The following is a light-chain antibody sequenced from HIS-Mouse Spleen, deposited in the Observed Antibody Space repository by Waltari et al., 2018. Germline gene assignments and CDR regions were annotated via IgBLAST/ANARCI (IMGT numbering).Light chain of an antibody. J-gene: IGKJ3*01. Sequence: EIVLTQSPATLSLSPGERATLSCRASQSVSSYLAWYQQKPGHAPRLLIYDASNRATGIPARFSGSGSGTDFTLTISSLEPEDFAVYYCQQRSNWPRTFGPGTKVDIK. V-gene: IGKV3-11*01. CDR1: QSVSSY. CDR2: DAS. CDR3: QQRSNWPRT.